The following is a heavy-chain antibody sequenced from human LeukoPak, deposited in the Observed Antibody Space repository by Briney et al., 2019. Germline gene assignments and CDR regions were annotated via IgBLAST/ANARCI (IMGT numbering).Heavy chain of an antibody. V-gene: IGHV4-39*01. Sequence: SETLSLTCTVSGGSISSSSYYWGWIRQPPGKGLEWIGSIYYSGSTYYNPSLKSRVTISVDTSKNQFSLKLSSVTAADTAVYYCARHFAGDYCDSSGYLVFGYWGQGTLVTVSS. J-gene: IGHJ4*02. CDR1: GGSISSSSYY. CDR3: ARHFAGDYCDSSGYLVFGY. CDR2: IYYSGST. D-gene: IGHD3-22*01.